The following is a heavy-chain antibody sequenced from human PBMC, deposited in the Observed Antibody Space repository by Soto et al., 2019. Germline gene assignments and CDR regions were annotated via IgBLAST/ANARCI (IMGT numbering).Heavy chain of an antibody. V-gene: IGHV2-5*02. CDR1: GFSLSTRGGG. CDR2: LYWDDDE. Sequence: GPPLENPTQTLALACTFSGFSLSTRGGGMGWIRQPPGKALEWLALLYWDDDERYSPSLMSRLTITKDTSKNQVFLTMTNMDPVDTATYFCAHRPRGFTYFFDYWGQGTLVTVSS. CDR3: AHRPRGFTYFFDY. J-gene: IGHJ4*02.